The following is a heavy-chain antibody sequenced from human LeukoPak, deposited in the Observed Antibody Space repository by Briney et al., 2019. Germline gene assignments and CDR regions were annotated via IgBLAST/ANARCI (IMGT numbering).Heavy chain of an antibody. V-gene: IGHV4-30-4*08. J-gene: IGHJ5*02. CDR1: GGSISSGDYY. D-gene: IGHD1-26*01. Sequence: SETLSLTCTVSGGSISSGDYYWSWIRQPPGKGLEWIGYIYYSGSTYYNPSLKSRVTISVDTSKNQFSLKLSSVTAADTAVYYCARDIVGATWGYWFDPWGQGTLVTVSS. CDR3: ARDIVGATWGYWFDP. CDR2: IYYSGST.